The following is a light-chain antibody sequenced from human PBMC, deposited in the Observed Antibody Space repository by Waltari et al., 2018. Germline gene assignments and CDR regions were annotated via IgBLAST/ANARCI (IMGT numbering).Light chain of an antibody. CDR2: SQN. Sequence: QSVLTQPPSASGTPGQSVTIPCSGRNSNIGSNPVNWYQHLPATAPKVLIYSQNRRPSGVPDRFSGSKSGTSASLAISGLQSEDEADYYCAAWDDSLNRYVVGTGTTVTVL. CDR1: NSNIGSNP. V-gene: IGLV1-44*01. CDR3: AAWDDSLNRYV. J-gene: IGLJ1*01.